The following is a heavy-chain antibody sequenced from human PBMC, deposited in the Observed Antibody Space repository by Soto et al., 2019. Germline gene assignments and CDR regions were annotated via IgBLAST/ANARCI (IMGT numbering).Heavy chain of an antibody. V-gene: IGHV1-8*01. Sequence: ASVEVSCKASGYTFTSYALNWVRQATGQGLEWMGWMNPNSGNTGYAQKFQGRVTMTRNTSISTAYMELSSVRSEDTAVYYCVLVGAINDYSSSDMDAWGKRTTVTVS. D-gene: IGHD2-15*01. J-gene: IGHJ6*03. CDR1: GYTFTSYA. CDR2: MNPNSGNT. CDR3: VLVGAINDYSSSDMDA.